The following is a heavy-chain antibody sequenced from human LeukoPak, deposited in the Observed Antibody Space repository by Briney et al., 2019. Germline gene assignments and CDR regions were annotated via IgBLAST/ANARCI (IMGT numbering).Heavy chain of an antibody. D-gene: IGHD3-10*01. CDR1: NGSVSLGGNS. Sequence: PSETLSLTCAVSNGSVSLGGNSWTWIRQPPGQGLELIGSISHTGITYYTPSLKSRVIISLHPSKNEFSLSLTALTAADTAVYYCARAVVRGIYFYGLDVWGQGATVTVS. CDR3: ARAVVRGIYFYGLDV. V-gene: IGHV4-30-2*01. CDR2: ISHTGIT. J-gene: IGHJ6*02.